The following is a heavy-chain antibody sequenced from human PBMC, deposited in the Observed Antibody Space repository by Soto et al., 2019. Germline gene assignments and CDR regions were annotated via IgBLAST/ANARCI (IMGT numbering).Heavy chain of an antibody. D-gene: IGHD2-15*01. CDR3: ARSLRSLGYCSGGSCPTQGYFDY. V-gene: IGHV4-4*02. Sequence: LSLTCAVSGGSISSSNWWSWVRQPPGKGLEWIGEIYHSGSTNYNPSLKSRVTISVDKSKNQFSLKLSSVTAADTAVYYCARSLRSLGYCSGGSCPTQGYFDYWGQGTLVTVSS. CDR1: GGSISSSNW. J-gene: IGHJ4*02. CDR2: IYHSGST.